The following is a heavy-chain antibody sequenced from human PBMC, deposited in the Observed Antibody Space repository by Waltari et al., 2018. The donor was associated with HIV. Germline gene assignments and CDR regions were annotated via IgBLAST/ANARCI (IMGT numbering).Heavy chain of an antibody. CDR3: ARHGGMGITSNWFDP. D-gene: IGHD1-20*01. CDR1: GYTFTNYW. Sequence: VQLVQSGAEVRKPGESLKISCKDSGYTFTNYWIGWVRQVPGKGLEWMGIIYPGDSETKYSPSFQGHVTISADKSISTAYLHWSSLKASDTAIYYCARHGGMGITSNWFDPWGQGTQVTVTS. V-gene: IGHV5-51*01. CDR2: IYPGDSET. J-gene: IGHJ5*02.